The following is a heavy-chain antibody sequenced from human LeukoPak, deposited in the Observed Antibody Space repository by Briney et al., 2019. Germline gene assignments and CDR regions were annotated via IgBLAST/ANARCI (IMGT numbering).Heavy chain of an antibody. CDR3: AKDPGGWLQISYYFDY. D-gene: IGHD5-24*01. CDR1: GFTFSSNG. J-gene: IGHJ4*02. Sequence: GRSLRLSCAASGFTFSSNGMHWVRQAPGKGLEWVAVISYDGSNKYYADSVKGRFTISRDNSWNTLFLQMNSLRAEDTAVYHCAKDPGGWLQISYYFDYWGQGTLVTVSS. CDR2: ISYDGSNK. V-gene: IGHV3-30*18.